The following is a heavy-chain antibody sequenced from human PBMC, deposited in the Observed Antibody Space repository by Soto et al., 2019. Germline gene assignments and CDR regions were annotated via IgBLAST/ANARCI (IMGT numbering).Heavy chain of an antibody. V-gene: IGHV3-23*01. CDR2: FSGSGGST. D-gene: IGHD6-19*01. CDR1: GFTFSSYA. Sequence: GGSLRLSCAASGFTFSSYAMSWVHQAPGKGLEWVSAFSGSGGSTYYADSVKGRFTISRDNSKNTLYLQMNSLRAEDTAVYYCAKEPFSSGWRLGVDYWGQGTLVTVSS. J-gene: IGHJ4*02. CDR3: AKEPFSSGWRLGVDY.